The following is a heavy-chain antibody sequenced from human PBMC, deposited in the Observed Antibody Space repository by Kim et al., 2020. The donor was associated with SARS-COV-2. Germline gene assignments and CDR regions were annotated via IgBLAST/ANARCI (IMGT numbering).Heavy chain of an antibody. J-gene: IGHJ4*02. V-gene: IGHV3-33*01. CDR1: GFTFSSYG. D-gene: IGHD5-12*01. Sequence: GGSLRLSCAASGFTFSSYGMHWVRQAPGKGLEWVAVIWYDGSNKYYADSVKGRFTISRDNSKNTLYLQMNSLRAEDTAVYYCARGLVATINYFDYWGQGTLVTVSS. CDR2: IWYDGSNK. CDR3: ARGLVATINYFDY.